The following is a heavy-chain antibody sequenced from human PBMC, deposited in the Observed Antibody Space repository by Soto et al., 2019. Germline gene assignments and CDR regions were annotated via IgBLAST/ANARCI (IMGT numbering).Heavy chain of an antibody. CDR1: GGSFSGYC. D-gene: IGHD3-16*02. CDR2: INHSGST. V-gene: IGHV4-34*01. Sequence: QVQLQQWGAGLLKPSETLSLTCAVYGGSFSGYCWSWIRQPPGKGLEWIGEINHSGSTNYNPSLKSRVTISVDTSKNQFSLKLSSVTAAVTAVYYRARGREHYDYVWGSYRPSAEYFQHWGQGTLVTVSS. J-gene: IGHJ1*01. CDR3: ARGREHYDYVWGSYRPSAEYFQH.